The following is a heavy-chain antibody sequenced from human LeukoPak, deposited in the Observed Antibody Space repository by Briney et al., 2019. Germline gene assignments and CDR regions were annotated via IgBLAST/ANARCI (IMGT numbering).Heavy chain of an antibody. V-gene: IGHV4-59*01. J-gene: IGHJ4*02. CDR1: GGSISSYY. CDR2: IYYSGST. CDR3: ARDRDGYNGGIDY. Sequence: SETLSLTCTVSGGSISSYYWSWLRQPPGKGLEWIGYIYYSGSTNYNPSLKSRVTISVDTSKNQFSLKLSSVTAADTAVYYCARDRDGYNGGIDYWGQGTLVTVSS. D-gene: IGHD5-24*01.